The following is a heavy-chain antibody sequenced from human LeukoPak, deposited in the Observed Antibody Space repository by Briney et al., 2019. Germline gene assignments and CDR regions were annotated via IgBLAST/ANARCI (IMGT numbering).Heavy chain of an antibody. V-gene: IGHV1-18*01. Sequence: GASVKVSCKASGYTFTSYGISWVRQAPGQGLEWMGWISAYNGNTNYAQKLQGGVTMTTDTSTSTAYMELRSLRSDDTAVYYCAREDTAMVTPYYGMDVWGQGTTVTVSS. CDR2: ISAYNGNT. CDR3: AREDTAMVTPYYGMDV. CDR1: GYTFTSYG. J-gene: IGHJ6*02. D-gene: IGHD5-18*01.